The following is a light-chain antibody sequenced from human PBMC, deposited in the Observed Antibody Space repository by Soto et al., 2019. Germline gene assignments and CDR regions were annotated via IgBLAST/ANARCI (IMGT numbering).Light chain of an antibody. V-gene: IGKV3-20*01. CDR3: QQFQSSLRT. CDR2: GPS. J-gene: IGKJ1*01. Sequence: IVLTQSPGTLSLSPGXTATLSCXASXSLSPHSIAWYQQKPGQAPRLLIYGPSGRATGIPDRISGSGSGTDFTLTISGLEPEDFAMYYCQQFQSSLRTFGQGTKVDIK. CDR1: XSLSPHS.